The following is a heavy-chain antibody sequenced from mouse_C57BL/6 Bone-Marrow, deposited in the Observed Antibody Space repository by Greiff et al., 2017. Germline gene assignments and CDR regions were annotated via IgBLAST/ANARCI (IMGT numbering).Heavy chain of an antibody. V-gene: IGHV2-2*01. CDR2: IWSGGST. J-gene: IGHJ1*03. CDR1: GFSLTSYG. CDR3: ARRGSPFPIGYLDV. Sequence: QVQLKQSGPGLVQPSQSLSITCTVSGFSLTSYGVHWVRQSPGTGLEWLGVIWSGGSTDYNAAFISRLSISKDKSKSQVFFKMNSLQADDTAIYYCARRGSPFPIGYLDVWGTGTTVTVSS.